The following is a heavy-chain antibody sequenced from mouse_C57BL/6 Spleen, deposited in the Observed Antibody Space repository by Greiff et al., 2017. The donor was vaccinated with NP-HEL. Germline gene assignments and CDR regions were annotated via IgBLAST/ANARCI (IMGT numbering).Heavy chain of an antibody. CDR1: GCAVSSAW. J-gene: IGHJ2*01. Sequence: PLKESGPELVKPGVVGKIDGKVVGCAVSSAWSNWVRLVPGKGLEWIGRIYPVGGVTNYNGKFKGKATLTADKSSSTAYIQLSSLTSEGSAVYFCARYGSSLDYWGQGTTLTVS. CDR3: ARYGSSLDY. V-gene: IGHV1-82*01. D-gene: IGHD1-1*01. CDR2: IYPVGGVT.